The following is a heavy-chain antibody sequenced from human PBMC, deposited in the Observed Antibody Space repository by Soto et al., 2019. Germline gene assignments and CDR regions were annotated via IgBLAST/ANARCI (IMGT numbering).Heavy chain of an antibody. J-gene: IGHJ3*01. D-gene: IGHD5-12*01. CDR1: GYSFTSYW. CDR2: INPTDSYT. CDR3: ALSGYGAFDV. V-gene: IGHV5-10-1*01. Sequence: GESLKISCKGSGYSFTSYWISWVRQMPGKGLEWMGRINPTDSYTNYSPSFQGHVTISTDKSISTAYLQWSSLKASDTAMYYCALSGYGAFDVWGQGTMVTVSS.